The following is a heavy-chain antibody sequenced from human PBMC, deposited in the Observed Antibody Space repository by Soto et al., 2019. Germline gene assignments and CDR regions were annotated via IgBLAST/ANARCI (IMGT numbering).Heavy chain of an antibody. CDR1: GFTFSIYT. D-gene: IGHD3-10*01. CDR3: ARVRWFGELLFDH. J-gene: IGHJ4*02. CDR2: IVGSGGSA. V-gene: IGHV3-23*01. Sequence: GGSLRLSCAASGFTFSIYTMNWVRQAPGKGLEWVSSIVGSGGSAYYADSVKGRFTISRDNSKNTLYLQMNSLRAEDTAVYYCARVRWFGELLFDHWGQGTLVTVSS.